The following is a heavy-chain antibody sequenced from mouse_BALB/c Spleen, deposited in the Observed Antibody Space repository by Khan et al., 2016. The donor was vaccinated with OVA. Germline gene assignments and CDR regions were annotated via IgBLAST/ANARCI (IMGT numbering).Heavy chain of an antibody. Sequence: VQLKESGPELVKPGASVKISCKASGYTFSDYNMDWVKQSHGKRLEWLGYIYPNDGGSGYNQKFKTKATLTVDMSSSTANMELRSLTSEASAVYYCVRSGYGSFAFWGQGTLVTVS. V-gene: IGHV1S29*02. J-gene: IGHJ3*01. D-gene: IGHD1-2*01. CDR1: GYTFSDYN. CDR3: VRSGYGSFAF. CDR2: IYPNDGGS.